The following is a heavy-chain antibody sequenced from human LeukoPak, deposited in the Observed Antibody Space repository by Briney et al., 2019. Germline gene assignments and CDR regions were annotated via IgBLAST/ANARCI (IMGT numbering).Heavy chain of an antibody. D-gene: IGHD5-18*01. V-gene: IGHV3-48*03. Sequence: GGSLRLSCAAPRFPVSNYEMNWVRQAPGKGLEWVSYISSSGSTIYYADSVKGRFTISRDNAKNSLYLQMNSLRAEDTAVYYCAQIYTYGSSQFDYWGQGTLVTVSS. CDR1: RFPVSNYE. CDR3: AQIYTYGSSQFDY. CDR2: ISSSGSTI. J-gene: IGHJ4*02.